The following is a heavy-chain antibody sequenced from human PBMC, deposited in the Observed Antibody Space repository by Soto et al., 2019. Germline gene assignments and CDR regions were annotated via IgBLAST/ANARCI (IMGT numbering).Heavy chain of an antibody. CDR3: ASTPDYGDYVGYYYGMDV. CDR1: GFTFSSYE. V-gene: IGHV3-48*03. CDR2: ISSSGSTI. Sequence: LRLSCAASGFTFSSYEMNWVRQAPGKGLEWVSYISSSGSTIYYADSVKGRFTISRDNAKNSLYLQMNSLRAEDTAVYYCASTPDYGDYVGYYYGMDVWGQGTTVTVSS. J-gene: IGHJ6*02. D-gene: IGHD4-17*01.